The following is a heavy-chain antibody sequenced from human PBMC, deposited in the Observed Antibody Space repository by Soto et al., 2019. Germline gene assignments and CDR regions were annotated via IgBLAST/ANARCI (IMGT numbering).Heavy chain of an antibody. V-gene: IGHV1-2*02. CDR2: FNPPTGAA. CDR1: GSPVAAYY. Sequence: QLHLVQSGAVVKKPGASVTVSCSASGSPVAAYYMHWVRQAPGRGLEWMVGFNPPTGAAKYTQTFQGRATMTRDTSTRTVFMELSGLTTEDTAGFYCARGGGVGVAGSAAFDMWGQGTLVTVSS. D-gene: IGHD3-3*01. CDR3: ARGGGVGVAGSAAFDM. J-gene: IGHJ3*02.